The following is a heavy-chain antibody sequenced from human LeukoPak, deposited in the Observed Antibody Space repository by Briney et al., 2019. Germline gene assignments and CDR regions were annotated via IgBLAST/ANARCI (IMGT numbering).Heavy chain of an antibody. D-gene: IGHD2-2*01. CDR3: AKESNPMAIGYCSSTSCPPFDY. CDR1: GFTFSSYG. Sequence: GGSLRLSCAASGFTFSSYGMHWVRQAPGKGLEGVAFIRYDGSNKYYADSVKGRFTIPRDNSKNTLYLQMNSLRAEDTAVYYCAKESNPMAIGYCSSTSCPPFDYWGQGTLVTVSS. V-gene: IGHV3-30*02. J-gene: IGHJ4*02. CDR2: IRYDGSNK.